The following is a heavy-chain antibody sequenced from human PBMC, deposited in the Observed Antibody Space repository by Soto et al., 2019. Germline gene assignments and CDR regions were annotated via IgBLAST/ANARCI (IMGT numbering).Heavy chain of an antibody. V-gene: IGHV1-69*02. CDR1: GGTFSSYT. Sequence: QVQLVQSGAEVKKPGSSVKVSCKASGGTFSSYTISWVRQAPGQGLEWMGRIIPILGIANYAQKFRGRVTITADKSTSTAYMELSSLRSEDTAVYYCARAYYYDSSGYYLWGQGTLVTVSS. CDR3: ARAYYYDSSGYYL. CDR2: IIPILGIA. D-gene: IGHD3-22*01. J-gene: IGHJ5*02.